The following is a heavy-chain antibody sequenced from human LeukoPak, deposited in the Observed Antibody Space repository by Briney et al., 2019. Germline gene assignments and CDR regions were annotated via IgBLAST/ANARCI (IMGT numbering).Heavy chain of an antibody. CDR2: IYPGDSDT. Sequence: GESLKISCKGSGYSFPTYWIGWVRQMPGKGLEWMGIIYPGDSDTRYSPSFQGQVTISADKSISTAYVQWSSLKASGTAMYYCARLVDYGSGSRYFDYWGQGTLVTVSS. CDR1: GYSFPTYW. D-gene: IGHD3-10*01. CDR3: ARLVDYGSGSRYFDY. V-gene: IGHV5-51*01. J-gene: IGHJ4*02.